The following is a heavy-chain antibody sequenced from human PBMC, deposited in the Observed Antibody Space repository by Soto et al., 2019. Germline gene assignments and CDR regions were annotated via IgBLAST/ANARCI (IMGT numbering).Heavy chain of an antibody. CDR1: GGTFSSYA. V-gene: IGHV1-69*13. CDR2: IIPIFGTA. J-gene: IGHJ6*02. CDR3: ARGGDITMVRGVTPYYYYYGMDV. D-gene: IGHD3-10*01. Sequence: ASVKVSCKASGGTFSSYAISWVRQAPGQGLEWMGGIIPIFGTANYAQKFQGRVTITADESTSTAYMELSSLRSEDTAVYYCARGGDITMVRGVTPYYYYYGMDVWGQGTTVTVSS.